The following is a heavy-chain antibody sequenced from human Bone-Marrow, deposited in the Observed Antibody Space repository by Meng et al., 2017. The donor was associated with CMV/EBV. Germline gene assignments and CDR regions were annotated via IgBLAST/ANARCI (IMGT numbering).Heavy chain of an antibody. CDR1: GYTFTNYA. V-gene: IGHV1-18*01. D-gene: IGHD3-3*01. CDR3: ARKPWSGYYGDFDY. J-gene: IGHJ4*02. Sequence: VKVSCKASGYTFTNYAITWVRQAPGQGLEWMGWISTYNGKANYAQKFQDRVTMTTDTSTSIAYMEVRSLRSDDTAVYYCARKPWSGYYGDFDYWGQGTLVTVSS. CDR2: ISTYNGKA.